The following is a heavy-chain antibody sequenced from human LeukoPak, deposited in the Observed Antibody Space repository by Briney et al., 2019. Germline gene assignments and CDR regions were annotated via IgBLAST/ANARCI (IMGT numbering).Heavy chain of an antibody. V-gene: IGHV3-23*01. J-gene: IGHJ4*02. Sequence: GGSLRLSCAASGFTFSSYAMSWVRQAPGKGLEWVSAISGSGGSTYYADSLKGRFTISRDNSKNTLYLQMNSLRAEDTAVYYCANALDDFGGGWGQGTLVTVSS. CDR2: ISGSGGST. CDR1: GFTFSSYA. D-gene: IGHD4-23*01. CDR3: ANALDDFGGG.